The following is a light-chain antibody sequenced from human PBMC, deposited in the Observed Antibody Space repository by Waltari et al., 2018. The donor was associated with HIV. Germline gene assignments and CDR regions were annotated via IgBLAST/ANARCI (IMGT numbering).Light chain of an antibody. Sequence: DIVLTQSPDSLAVSLGEGATITCKSSQSISHNSTNKNYLTWLQHKPGPPPTLLIAGASTRESGFPDRFSGSGSGTDFTLTISGLQAEDVAVYYCQQYYNTPRTFGQGTRVEIK. CDR3: QQYYNTPRT. V-gene: IGKV4-1*01. J-gene: IGKJ1*01. CDR1: QSISHNSTNKNY. CDR2: GAS.